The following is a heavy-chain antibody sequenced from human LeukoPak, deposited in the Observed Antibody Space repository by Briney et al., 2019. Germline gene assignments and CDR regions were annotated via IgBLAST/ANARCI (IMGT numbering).Heavy chain of an antibody. J-gene: IGHJ6*03. D-gene: IGHD3-9*01. CDR3: ARDEIFTAFEPEVYYMDV. V-gene: IGHV4-4*02. CDR2: IYHSGSN. Sequence: SGTLSLTCAVSGGSISSSNWWRWVRQPPGKGLEWIGEIYHSGSNNYNPSLKSRVTISVDKSKNQFSLKLSSVTAADTAVYYCARDEIFTAFEPEVYYMDVWGKGTTVTVSS. CDR1: GGSISSSNW.